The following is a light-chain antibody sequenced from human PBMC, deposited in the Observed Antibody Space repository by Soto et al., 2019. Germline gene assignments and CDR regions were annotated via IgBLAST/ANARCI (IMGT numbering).Light chain of an antibody. V-gene: IGKV3-11*01. CDR3: QHRTNWPLT. CDR1: QSVSDY. Sequence: IVLTQSPATLSLSPGERATLSCRASQSVSDYLAWYQHKPAQAPRLLIYAASNMATGIPARFSGSGSGTDFTLTINNLEPEDSAVYYCQHRTNWPLTFGGGTKVEI. J-gene: IGKJ4*01. CDR2: AAS.